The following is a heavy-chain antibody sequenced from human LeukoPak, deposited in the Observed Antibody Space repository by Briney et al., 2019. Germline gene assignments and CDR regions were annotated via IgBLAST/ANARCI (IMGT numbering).Heavy chain of an antibody. Sequence: GGSLRLPCAASGFTFSDYYMSWIRQAPGKGLEWVSYISSSGSTIYYADSVKGRFTISRDNAKNSLYLQMNSLRAEDTAVYYCARDRSSSSSAYYYYYYYMDVWGKGTTVTVSS. J-gene: IGHJ6*03. CDR3: ARDRSSSSSAYYYYYYYMDV. CDR2: ISSSGSTI. D-gene: IGHD6-6*01. CDR1: GFTFSDYY. V-gene: IGHV3-11*01.